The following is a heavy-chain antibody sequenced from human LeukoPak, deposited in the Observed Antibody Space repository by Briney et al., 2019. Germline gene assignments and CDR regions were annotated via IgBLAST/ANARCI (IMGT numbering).Heavy chain of an antibody. V-gene: IGHV3-30-3*01. J-gene: IGHJ4*02. CDR1: GFTFSSYA. Sequence: GGSLRLSCAASGFTFSSYAMHWVRQAPGKGLEWVAVISYDGSNKYYADSVKGRFTISRDNSKNTLYLQMNSLRAEDTAVYYCAKDFKSGNFDYWGQGTLVTVSS. CDR3: AKDFKSGNFDY. D-gene: IGHD1-1*01. CDR2: ISYDGSNK.